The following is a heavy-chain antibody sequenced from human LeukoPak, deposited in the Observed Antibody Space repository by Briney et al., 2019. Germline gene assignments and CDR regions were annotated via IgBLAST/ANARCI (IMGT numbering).Heavy chain of an antibody. CDR2: INHSGGT. CDR1: GGSFSGYY. J-gene: IGHJ4*02. CDR3: ARQYRGWYTHYFDY. D-gene: IGHD6-19*01. Sequence: SETLSLTCAVYGGSFSGYYWSWIRQPPGKGLEWIGEINHSGGTNYNPSLKSRVTISVDTSKNQFSLKLSSVTAADTAVYYCARQYRGWYTHYFDYWGQGTLVTVSS. V-gene: IGHV4-34*01.